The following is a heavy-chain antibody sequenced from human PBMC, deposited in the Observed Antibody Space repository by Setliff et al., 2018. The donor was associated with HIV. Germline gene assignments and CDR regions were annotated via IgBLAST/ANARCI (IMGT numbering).Heavy chain of an antibody. CDR1: GGSFSGYY. CDR3: AQLTPRTHYFYGMDV. CDR2: INHSGST. V-gene: IGHV4-34*01. J-gene: IGHJ6*02. Sequence: SETLSLTCAVYGGSFSGYYWSWIRQPPGKGLEWIGEINHSGSTNYNPSLKSRVTISVDSSKNQFSLNLSSVTAADTAVYYCAQLTPRTHYFYGMDVWGQGTTVTVSS.